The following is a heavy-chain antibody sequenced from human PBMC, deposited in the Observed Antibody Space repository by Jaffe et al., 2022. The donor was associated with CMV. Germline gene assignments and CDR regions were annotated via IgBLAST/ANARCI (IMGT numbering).Heavy chain of an antibody. CDR1: GFIFSSYW. J-gene: IGHJ2*01. Sequence: EVQLVESGGGLVQPGGSLRLPCAASGFIFSSYWMHWVRQAPGKGLVWVSRINSDGSSTSYADSVKGRFTISRDNAKNTLYLQMNSLRAEDTAVYYCARDRGRNRYFDLWGRGTLVTVSS. V-gene: IGHV3-74*01. CDR2: INSDGSST. CDR3: ARDRGRNRYFDL.